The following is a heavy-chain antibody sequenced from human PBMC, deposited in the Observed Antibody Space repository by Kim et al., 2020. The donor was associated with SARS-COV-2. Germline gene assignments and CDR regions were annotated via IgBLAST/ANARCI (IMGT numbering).Heavy chain of an antibody. D-gene: IGHD6-19*01. V-gene: IGHV1-69*01. CDR3: ARGSSGFYYYYYGMDV. Sequence: KFQGRVTITADESTSTAYMELSSLRSEDTAVYYCARGSSGFYYYYYGMDVWGQGTTVTVSS. J-gene: IGHJ6*02.